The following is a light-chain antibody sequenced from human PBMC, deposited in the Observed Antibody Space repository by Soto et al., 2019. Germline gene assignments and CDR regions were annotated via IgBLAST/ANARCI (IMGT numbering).Light chain of an antibody. CDR1: QSVSSS. CDR3: QQYNNWPPLT. Sequence: EIVLTQSPATLSVSPGETATLSCRASQSVSSSLALYQQTPGRAPRLLIYGASNRATDIPTRFSGSGSGTEFTLTISSLQSEDFAVYYCQQYNNWPPLTFGGGTKVDIK. J-gene: IGKJ4*01. V-gene: IGKV3-15*01. CDR2: GAS.